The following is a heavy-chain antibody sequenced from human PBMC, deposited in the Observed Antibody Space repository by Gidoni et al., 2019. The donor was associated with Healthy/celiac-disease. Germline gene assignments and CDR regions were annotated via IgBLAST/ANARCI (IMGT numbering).Heavy chain of an antibody. CDR3: AVADYDILTGSGWFDP. D-gene: IGHD3-9*01. CDR1: GGSVSSGSSD. Sequence: QVQLQESGPGLVKPSETLSLTCTVSGGSVSSGSSDGSWIRQPPGKGLEWIGYIYYSGSTNYNPSLKSRVTISVDTSKNQFSLKLSSVTAADTAVYYCAVADYDILTGSGWFDPWGQGTLVTVSS. CDR2: IYYSGST. J-gene: IGHJ5*02. V-gene: IGHV4-61*01.